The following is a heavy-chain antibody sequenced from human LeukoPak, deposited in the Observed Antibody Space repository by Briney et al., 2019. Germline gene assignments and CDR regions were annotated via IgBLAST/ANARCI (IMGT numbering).Heavy chain of an antibody. CDR2: IYYSGIT. D-gene: IGHD5-18*01. CDR3: AGHDSLQYNYGRGYFDY. V-gene: IGHV4-39*01. CDR1: GVSISSNTYY. J-gene: IGHJ4*02. Sequence: PSETLSLTCTVSGVSISSNTYYWGWIRQPPGKGLEWIGSIYYSGITYYSPSLKSRVTISVDTSKNQFSLRLSSVTAADTAVFYCAGHDSLQYNYGRGYFDYWGQGTLVTVSS.